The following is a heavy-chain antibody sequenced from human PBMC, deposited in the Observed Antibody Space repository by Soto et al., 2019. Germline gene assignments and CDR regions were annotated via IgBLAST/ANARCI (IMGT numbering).Heavy chain of an antibody. CDR1: GFTFSSYG. CDR2: ISYDGSNK. V-gene: IGHV3-30*18. CDR3: AKNYYDSSGYYWVDY. J-gene: IGHJ4*01. Sequence: PGVSLRLSWAASGFTFSSYGMHGVRQAPGKGLEWVAVISYDGSNKNYADSVKGRFTISRDNSKYTLYLQMNSLRAEDKAVYYCAKNYYDSSGYYWVDYWGHGTLVTVSS. D-gene: IGHD3-22*01.